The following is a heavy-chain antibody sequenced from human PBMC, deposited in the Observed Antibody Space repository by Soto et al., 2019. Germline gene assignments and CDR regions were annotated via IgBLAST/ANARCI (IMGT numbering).Heavy chain of an antibody. J-gene: IGHJ6*02. Sequence: SLRLSCAASGFTFSSYGMHWVRQAPGKGLEWVAVISYDGSNKYYADSVKGRFTISRDNSKNTLYLQMNSLRAEDTAVYYCAKGIAVAGTSSYYYYYYGMDVWGQGTTVTVSS. CDR3: AKGIAVAGTSSYYYYYYGMDV. D-gene: IGHD6-19*01. CDR1: GFTFSSYG. V-gene: IGHV3-30*18. CDR2: ISYDGSNK.